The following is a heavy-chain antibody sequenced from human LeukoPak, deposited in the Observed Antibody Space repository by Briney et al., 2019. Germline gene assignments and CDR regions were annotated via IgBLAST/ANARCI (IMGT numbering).Heavy chain of an antibody. CDR3: ATADMTTVTTGYSS. D-gene: IGHD4-17*01. Sequence: GASVKVSCKVSGYTLTELSVHWVRQAPGKGLEWMGGFDPEDGETIYAQKFQGRATMTEDTSTDTAYMELSSLRSEDTAVYYCATADMTTVTTGYSSWGQGTLVTVSS. V-gene: IGHV1-24*01. CDR1: GYTLTELS. J-gene: IGHJ4*02. CDR2: FDPEDGET.